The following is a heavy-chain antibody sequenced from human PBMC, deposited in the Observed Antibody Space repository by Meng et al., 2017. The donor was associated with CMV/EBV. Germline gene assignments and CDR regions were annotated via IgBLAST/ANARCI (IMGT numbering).Heavy chain of an antibody. CDR1: GGSFSGYY. Sequence: SETLSLTCAVYGGSFSGYYWSWIRQPPGKGLEWSGEINHSGSTNYNPSLKSRVTRSVDTSKNQFSLKLSSVTAADTAVYYCARGRSGTGRRRIAAAGWFDPWGQGTLVTVSS. V-gene: IGHV4-34*01. D-gene: IGHD6-25*01. J-gene: IGHJ5*02. CDR2: INHSGST. CDR3: ARGRSGTGRRRIAAAGWFDP.